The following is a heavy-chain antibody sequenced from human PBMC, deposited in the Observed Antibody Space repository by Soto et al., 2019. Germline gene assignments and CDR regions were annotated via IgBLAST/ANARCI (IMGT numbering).Heavy chain of an antibody. CDR1: GYTFNSYG. Sequence: ASVKVSCKASGYTFNSYGISWVRQETGQGLEWMGWISAYNGNTNYAQKLQGRVTMTTDTSTSTAYMELRSLRSDDTAVYYCARVITMVRVLDYWGQGTLVTVSS. J-gene: IGHJ4*02. D-gene: IGHD3-10*01. CDR3: ARVITMVRVLDY. V-gene: IGHV1-18*01. CDR2: ISAYNGNT.